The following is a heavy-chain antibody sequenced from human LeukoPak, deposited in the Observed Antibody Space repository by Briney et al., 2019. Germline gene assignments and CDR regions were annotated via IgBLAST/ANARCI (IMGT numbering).Heavy chain of an antibody. Sequence: GGSLRLSCAASGFTFRSYWMSWIRQAPGKEPEWVADINQDGSEKYHLQSVRGRFTVSRDNAQNAVFLQMTNLRADDTAVYYCARWKMELQRNAYDFWGQGTVVTVSP. CDR1: GFTFRSYW. CDR3: ARWKMELQRNAYDF. CDR2: INQDGSEK. V-gene: IGHV3-7*01. D-gene: IGHD1-26*01. J-gene: IGHJ3*01.